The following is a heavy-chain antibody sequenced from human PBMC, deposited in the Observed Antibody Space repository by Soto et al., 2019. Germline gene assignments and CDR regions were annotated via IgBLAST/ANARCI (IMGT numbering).Heavy chain of an antibody. CDR1: GFSLRTSSVG. CDR2: IYWDNDT. J-gene: IGHJ4*02. Sequence: SGPTLVNPTETLTLTCTFSGFSLRTSSVGVGWIRQAPGKALEWLALIYWDNDTRYSPALKNRLTITKDTSRNQVVLTMTNVDPGDTATYYCAHRGGTVIFDYWGQGTLVTVSS. V-gene: IGHV2-5*02. CDR3: AHRGGTVIFDY. D-gene: IGHD4-17*01.